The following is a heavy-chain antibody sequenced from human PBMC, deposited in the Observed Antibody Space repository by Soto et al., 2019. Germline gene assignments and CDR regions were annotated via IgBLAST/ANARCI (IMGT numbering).Heavy chain of an antibody. Sequence: SETLSLTCAVSGGSISSSNWWSWVRQPPGKGLEWIGEIYHSGSTNYNPSLKSRVTISVDKSKNQFSLKLSSVTAADTAVYYCARVADCSGGSCYFSVDYWGQGTLVT. CDR3: ARVADCSGGSCYFSVDY. J-gene: IGHJ4*02. V-gene: IGHV4-4*02. CDR2: IYHSGST. D-gene: IGHD2-15*01. CDR1: GGSISSSNW.